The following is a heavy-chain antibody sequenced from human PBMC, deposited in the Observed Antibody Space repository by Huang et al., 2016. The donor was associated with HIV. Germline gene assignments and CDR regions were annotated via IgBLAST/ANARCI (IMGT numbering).Heavy chain of an antibody. CDR2: ISYEGSNE. D-gene: IGHD3-22*01. CDR1: GFTFNNYG. Sequence: QVQLVESGGGVVQPGRSLRLSCAASGFTFNNYGIHWVRQGQGNGREWGIIISYEGSNEYYADSVKGRLTISRDNSKNTVYLQMDSLRADDTAVYYCAKDQGHYYDTSGYYLPHYWGQGTLVTVSS. CDR3: AKDQGHYYDTSGYYLPHY. J-gene: IGHJ4*02. V-gene: IGHV3-30*18.